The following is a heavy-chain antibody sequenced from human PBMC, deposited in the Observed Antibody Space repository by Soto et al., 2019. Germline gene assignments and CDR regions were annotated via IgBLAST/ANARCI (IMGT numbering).Heavy chain of an antibody. Sequence: SETLSLTCAAYGGSFSDYYWRWVRQPPGKGLEWIGEINYSGSTNYNPSLKSRVTISVDTPKNQFSLKLSSVTAADTAVYYCARCRDGMDVWGQGTTVTVSS. CDR2: INYSGST. J-gene: IGHJ6*02. CDR1: GGSFSDYY. V-gene: IGHV4-34*01. CDR3: ARCRDGMDV.